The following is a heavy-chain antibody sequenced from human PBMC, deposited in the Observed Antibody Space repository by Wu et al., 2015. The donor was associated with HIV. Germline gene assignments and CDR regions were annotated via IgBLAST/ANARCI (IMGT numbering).Heavy chain of an antibody. D-gene: IGHD3-9*01. V-gene: IGHV1-2*02. CDR1: GYTFNDYY. CDR3: ARDKRGYDVLTGYYIYFDY. CDR2: INPNSGGT. Sequence: QVQLVQSGAEVKKPGASMKVSCKASGYTFNDYYIQWVRQAPGQGLEWMGWINPNSGGTNYAQNFEDRVTMTRDTSITTVYMELGSLRSDDTAVYYCARDKRGYDVLTGYYIYFDYWGQGTLVTVSS. J-gene: IGHJ4*02.